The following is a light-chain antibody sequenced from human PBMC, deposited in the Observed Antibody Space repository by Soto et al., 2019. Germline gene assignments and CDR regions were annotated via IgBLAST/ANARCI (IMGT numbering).Light chain of an antibody. CDR1: QSLLHSNGYNY. Sequence: DIVMTQSPLSLPVTPGEPASISCRSSQSLLHSNGYNYLDWYLQKPGQSPQLLIYLGSNRASGVPDRFSGSGSGPDFTLRISRVEAEDVGVYYCMQALQTPITFGQGTRLEIE. V-gene: IGKV2-28*01. J-gene: IGKJ5*01. CDR2: LGS. CDR3: MQALQTPIT.